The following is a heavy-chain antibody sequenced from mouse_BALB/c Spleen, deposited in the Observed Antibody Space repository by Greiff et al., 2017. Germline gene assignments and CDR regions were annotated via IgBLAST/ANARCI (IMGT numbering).Heavy chain of an antibody. CDR3: DRGYYGSSYFDV. Sequence: QVQLKESGPGLVAPSQSLSITCTVSGFSLTSYGVHWVRQPPGKGLEWLGVIWAGGSTNYNSALMSRLSISKDNSKSQVFLKMNSLQTDDTTMYYCDRGYYGSSYFDVWGAGTTVSVSS. J-gene: IGHJ1*01. CDR1: GFSLTSYG. CDR2: IWAGGST. D-gene: IGHD1-1*01. V-gene: IGHV2-9*02.